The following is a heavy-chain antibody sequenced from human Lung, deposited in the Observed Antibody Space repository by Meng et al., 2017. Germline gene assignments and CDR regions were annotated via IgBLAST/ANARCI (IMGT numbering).Heavy chain of an antibody. CDR2: INHSGST. J-gene: IGHJ4*02. V-gene: IGHV4-34*01. CDR1: GGSFSDYY. CDR3: ARGPTTMAHDFDY. D-gene: IGHD4-11*01. Sequence: QVPLQQWVAGLLKPSGTLSLPCVVSGGSFSDYYWSWIRQPPGKGLEWIGEINHSGSTNYNPSLESRATISVDTSQNNLSLKLSSVTAADSAVYYCARGPTTMAHDFDYWGQGTLVTVSS.